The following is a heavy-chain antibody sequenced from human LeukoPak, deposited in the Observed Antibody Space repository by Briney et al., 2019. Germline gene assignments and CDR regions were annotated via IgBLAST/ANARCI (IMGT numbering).Heavy chain of an antibody. V-gene: IGHV4-4*02. Sequence: PSETLSLTCAVSGGSISSDHWWSWVRQPPGKGLEWIGEIHHSGSTNYNPSLKSRVTISVDKFKNQFSLKLSSVTAADTAVYYCTRHDCTGGRCYADFDYWGQGTLVTVSS. D-gene: IGHD2-15*01. CDR2: IHHSGST. J-gene: IGHJ4*02. CDR3: TRHDCTGGRCYADFDY. CDR1: GGSISSDHW.